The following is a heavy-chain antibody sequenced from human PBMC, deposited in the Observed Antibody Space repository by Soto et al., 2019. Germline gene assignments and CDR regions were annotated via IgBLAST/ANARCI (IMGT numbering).Heavy chain of an antibody. D-gene: IGHD3-3*02. CDR1: GGTFSSYI. V-gene: IGHV1-69*12. J-gene: IGHJ3*02. CDR2: IIPITGTA. Sequence: QVQLVQSGAEVKKPGSSVKVSCKASGGTFSSYIISWVRQVPGQGLEWLGAIIPITGTANYAQKFQGRVTMPADEATSRAYMELSSLGAEDAAMCYWAAAVAFVGAFAMGGQGKMVTVSS. CDR3: AAAVAFVGAFAM.